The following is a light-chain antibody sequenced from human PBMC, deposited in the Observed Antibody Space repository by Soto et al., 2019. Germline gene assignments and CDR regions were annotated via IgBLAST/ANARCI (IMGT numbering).Light chain of an antibody. CDR2: KAS. CDR1: QSISSW. J-gene: IGKJ4*01. V-gene: IGKV1-5*03. CDR3: QQYNTYSPLT. Sequence: DIQMTQTPSTLSASVGDRVTITCRASQSISSWLAWYQQNPGKAPKLLIYKASNLENGVPSRFSGSGSGTEFTLTISSLQPDDFATYYCQQYNTYSPLTFGVGTKVEIK.